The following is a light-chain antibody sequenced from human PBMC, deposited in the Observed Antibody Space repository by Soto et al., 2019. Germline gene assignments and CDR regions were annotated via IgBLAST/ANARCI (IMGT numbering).Light chain of an antibody. V-gene: IGKV3-11*01. CDR2: DAS. CDR3: QQRSNWPIT. J-gene: IGKJ5*01. CDR1: QCVSSY. Sequence: EIVLTQSPATLSLSPGERATHSCRDCQCVSSYLVWYQQKPGQAPRLLIYDASNRATGIPARFSGSGSGTDFTLTISSLEPEDFAVYYCQQRSNWPITFGQGTRLEIK.